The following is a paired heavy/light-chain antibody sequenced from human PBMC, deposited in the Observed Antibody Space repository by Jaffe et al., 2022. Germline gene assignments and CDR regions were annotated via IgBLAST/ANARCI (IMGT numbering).Light chain of an antibody. J-gene: IGKJ4*01. Sequence: ENVLTQSPAILSLSPGERATLSCRASQRGNNYLAWYQQKPGQAPRLLIYDTSNRAPGIPARFSGSGSGPDFTLTISRLESEDFAVYYCQQRDNWRSNWLLTFGGGTKVEIK. V-gene: IGKV3-11*01. CDR1: QRGNNY. CDR2: DTS. CDR3: QQRDNWRSNWLLT.
Heavy chain of an antibody. CDR3: AKPSGSGVDY. CDR2: IRSDATSQ. V-gene: IGHV3-30*02. CDR1: GFSFSTHD. Sequence: QVQLVESGGAVVQPGKSLRLTCGAFGFSFSTHDMHWVRQAPGKGLEWVAFIRSDATSQHYTESVKGRFTISRDNSRNTVALQMNSLRPEDTAVYYCAKPSGSGVDYWGQGVQVTVSS. J-gene: IGHJ4*02. D-gene: IGHD1-26*01.